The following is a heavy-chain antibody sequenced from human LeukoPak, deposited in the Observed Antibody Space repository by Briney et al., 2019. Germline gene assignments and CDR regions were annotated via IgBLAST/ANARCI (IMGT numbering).Heavy chain of an antibody. CDR3: ARGHAGPPGDYYYYMDV. CDR2: INHSGST. Sequence: PSETLSLTCAVSGYSISSGYYWSWIRQPPGKGLEWIGEINHSGSTNYNPSLKSRVTISVDTSKNQFSLKLSSVTAADTAVYYCARGHAGPPGDYYYYMDVWGKGTTVTVSS. V-gene: IGHV4-34*01. CDR1: GYSISSGYY. D-gene: IGHD1-1*01. J-gene: IGHJ6*03.